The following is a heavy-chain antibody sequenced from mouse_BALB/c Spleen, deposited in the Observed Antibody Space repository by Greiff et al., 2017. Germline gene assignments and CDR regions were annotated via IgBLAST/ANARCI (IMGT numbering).Heavy chain of an antibody. Sequence: EVQRVESGGGLVKPGGSLKLSCAASGFTFSSYAMSWVRQTPEKRLEWVATISSGGSYTYYPDSVKGRFTISRDNAKNTLYLQMSSLRSEDSAMYYCARHDGNYGWFAYWGQGTLVTVSA. CDR3: ARHDGNYGWFAY. D-gene: IGHD2-1*01. J-gene: IGHJ3*01. CDR2: ISSGGSYT. CDR1: GFTFSSYA. V-gene: IGHV5-9-3*01.